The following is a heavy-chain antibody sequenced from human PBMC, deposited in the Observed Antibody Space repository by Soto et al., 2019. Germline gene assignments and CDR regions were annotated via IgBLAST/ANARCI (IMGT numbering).Heavy chain of an antibody. CDR3: ARSRTGASFDY. CDR2: IYYSGST. J-gene: IGHJ4*02. V-gene: IGHV4-59*01. CDR1: GGSISSYY. D-gene: IGHD7-27*01. Sequence: SETLSLTCTVSGGSISSYYWSWIRQPPGKGLEWIGYIYYSGSTNYNPSLKSRVTISVDTSKNQFSLKRSSVTAADTAVYYCARSRTGASFDYWGQGTLVTVSS.